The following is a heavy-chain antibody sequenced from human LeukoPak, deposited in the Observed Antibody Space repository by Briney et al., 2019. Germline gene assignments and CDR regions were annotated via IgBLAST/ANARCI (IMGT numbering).Heavy chain of an antibody. CDR3: ARDMVVGTMIVVADY. CDR1: GYTFTSYA. V-gene: IGHV1-3*01. J-gene: IGHJ4*02. CDR2: INAGNGNT. D-gene: IGHD3-22*01. Sequence: ASVKVSCKASGYTFTSYAMHWVRQAPGQRLEWMGWINAGNGNTKYSQKFQGRVTITRDTSASTAYMELSSLRSEDTAVYYCARDMVVGTMIVVADYRGQGTLVTVSS.